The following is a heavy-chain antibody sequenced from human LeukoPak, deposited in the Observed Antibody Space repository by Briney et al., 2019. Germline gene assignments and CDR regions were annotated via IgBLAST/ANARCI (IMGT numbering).Heavy chain of an antibody. Sequence: GGSLRLSCAASGFTFSSYEMNWVRQAPGKGLERVSYIDDSDSRTYYADSVKGRFTISRDNARNSLYLQMNSLRAEDTAVYYCARDSAMVRGVIPYNWFDPWGQGTLVTVSS. CDR1: GFTFSSYE. D-gene: IGHD3-10*01. V-gene: IGHV3-48*03. CDR3: ARDSAMVRGVIPYNWFDP. CDR2: IDDSDSRT. J-gene: IGHJ5*02.